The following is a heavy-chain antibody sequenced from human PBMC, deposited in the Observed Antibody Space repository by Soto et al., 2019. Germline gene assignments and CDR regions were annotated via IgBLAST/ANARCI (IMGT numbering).Heavy chain of an antibody. CDR2: INHSGST. CDR1: GGSFSGYY. D-gene: IGHD2-2*01. Sequence: SETLSLTCAVYGGSFSGYYWSWIRQPSGKGLEWIGEINHSGSTNYNPSLKSRVTISVDTSKNQFSLKLSSVTAADTAVYHCGRGHCSSTSSPRTNWLAPGGKEPLVPFPS. V-gene: IGHV4-34*01. J-gene: IGHJ5*02. CDR3: GRGHCSSTSSPRTNWLAP.